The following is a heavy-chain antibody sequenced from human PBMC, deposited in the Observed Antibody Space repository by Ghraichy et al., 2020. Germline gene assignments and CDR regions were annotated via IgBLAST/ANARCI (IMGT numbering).Heavy chain of an antibody. CDR1: GFSFSQYW. D-gene: IGHD6-19*01. V-gene: IGHV3-74*03. Sequence: GVLRLSCAASGFSFSQYWMHWVRQIPGKGLVWVARVASDGSGITYADAVKGRFTISRDNAKNTLSLQLSSLTAEDTAIYYCVRAGVSSGWYYLDYWGQGTLVTVSS. CDR3: VRAGVSSGWYYLDY. J-gene: IGHJ4*02. CDR2: VASDGSGI.